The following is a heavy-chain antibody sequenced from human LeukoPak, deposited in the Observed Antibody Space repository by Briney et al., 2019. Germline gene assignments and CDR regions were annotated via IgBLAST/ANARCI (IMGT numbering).Heavy chain of an antibody. CDR2: IYYTGTT. V-gene: IGHV4-39*07. J-gene: IGHJ3*02. CDR1: GDSITGYY. D-gene: IGHD3-22*01. CDR3: TKSDSYGLIRI. Sequence: SETLSLTCSVSGDSITGYYWGWIRQPPGKGLEWIGNIYYTGTTYYNSSLTSRVTISLDTSKNQFSLKVISMTAADTAAYYCTKSDSYGLIRICGRGTMVTVSS.